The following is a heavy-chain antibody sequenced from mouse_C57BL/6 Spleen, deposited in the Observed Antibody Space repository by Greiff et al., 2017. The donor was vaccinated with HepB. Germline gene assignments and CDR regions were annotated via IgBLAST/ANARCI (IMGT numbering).Heavy chain of an antibody. CDR1: GFTFSSYG. Sequence: DVMLVESGGDLVKPGGSLKLSCAASGFTFSSYGMSWVRQTPDKRLEWVATISSGGSYTYYPDSVKGRFTISRDNAKNTLYLQMSSLKSEDTAMYYCASYYGSLYYFDYWGQGTTLTVSS. D-gene: IGHD1-1*01. CDR2: ISSGGSYT. CDR3: ASYYGSLYYFDY. V-gene: IGHV5-6*02. J-gene: IGHJ2*01.